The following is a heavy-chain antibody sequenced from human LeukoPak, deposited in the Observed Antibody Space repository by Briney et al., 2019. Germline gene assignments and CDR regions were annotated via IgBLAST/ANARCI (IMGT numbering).Heavy chain of an antibody. CDR2: IKEDESAK. D-gene: IGHD3-16*01. CDR1: GFIFTDHW. CDR3: ARAVDVADY. V-gene: IGHV3-7*01. Sequence: GGSLRLSCVASGFIFTDHWMSWVRQAPGEGLEWVANIKEDESAKFYADSVRGRFTISRDNAKNSVYLEMNNLRGEDTAVYYCARAVDVADYWGRGTLVTVSS. J-gene: IGHJ4*02.